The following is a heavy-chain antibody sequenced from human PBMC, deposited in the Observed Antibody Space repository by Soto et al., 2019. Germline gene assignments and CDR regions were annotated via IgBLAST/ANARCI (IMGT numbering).Heavy chain of an antibody. J-gene: IGHJ5*02. CDR1: GGSISSRGYY. CDR3: ATSNWFDP. CDR2: IYYSGST. V-gene: IGHV4-39*01. Sequence: QLQLQESGPGLVKPSETLSLTCTVSGGSISSRGYYWGWIRQPPGKGLEWIGTIYYSGSTYYNPSLKSRVTISVDTSKNQFSLKLSSVPAADTDVYYCATSNWFDPWGQGTLVTVSS.